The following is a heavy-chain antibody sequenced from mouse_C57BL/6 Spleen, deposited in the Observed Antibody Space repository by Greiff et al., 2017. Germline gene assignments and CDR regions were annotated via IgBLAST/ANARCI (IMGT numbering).Heavy chain of an antibody. V-gene: IGHV1-52*01. CDR2: IDPSDSET. CDR3: ASTDYYGSSYRDARDY. D-gene: IGHD1-1*01. J-gene: IGHJ4*01. CDR1: GYNITSYW. Sequence: QVQLQQPGAELVRPGSSVKLSCKASGYNITSYWMHWVKQRPIQGLEWIGNIDPSDSETHYNQKFKDKATLTVDKSSSTAYMQLSSLTSEDSAVYYCASTDYYGSSYRDARDYWGQGTLVTVSS.